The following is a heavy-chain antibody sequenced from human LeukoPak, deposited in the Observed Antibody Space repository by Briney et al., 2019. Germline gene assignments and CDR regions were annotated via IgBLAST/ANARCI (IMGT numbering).Heavy chain of an antibody. Sequence: ASVKVSCKASGYTFTSYDINWVRQATGQGLEWMGWMNPNSGNTGYAQKFQGRVTITRNTSISTAYMELSSLRSEDTAVYYCAGGGPLRYFDWLLLHWGQGTLVTVSS. V-gene: IGHV1-8*03. D-gene: IGHD3-9*01. CDR2: MNPNSGNT. J-gene: IGHJ4*02. CDR1: GYTFTSYD. CDR3: AGGGPLRYFDWLLLH.